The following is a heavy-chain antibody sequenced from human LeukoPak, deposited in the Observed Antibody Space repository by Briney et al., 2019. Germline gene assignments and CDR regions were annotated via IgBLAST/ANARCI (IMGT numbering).Heavy chain of an antibody. CDR1: GGSISSGGYS. Sequence: PSETLSLTCAVSGGSISSGGYSWSWIRQPPGKGLEWIGYIYHSGSTYYNPSLKSRVTISVDRSKNQFSLKLSSVTAADTAVYYCARGAYYYDSSGYYTDAFDIWGQGTMATVSS. J-gene: IGHJ3*02. V-gene: IGHV4-30-2*01. CDR2: IYHSGST. D-gene: IGHD3-22*01. CDR3: ARGAYYYDSSGYYTDAFDI.